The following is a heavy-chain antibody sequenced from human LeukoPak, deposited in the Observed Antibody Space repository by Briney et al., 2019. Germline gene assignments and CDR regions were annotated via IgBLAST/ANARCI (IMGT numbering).Heavy chain of an antibody. CDR3: ARVMGSSHYGMDV. CDR1: GFTFSTYW. J-gene: IGHJ6*02. CDR2: IKQDGSEK. Sequence: PGWSLRLSCADSGFTFSTYWMSWVRQAPGKGLEWVANIKQDGSEKYYVDSVKGRFTISRDNAKNSLYLQMNILRAEDTAVYYCARVMGSSHYGMDVWGQGTTVTVSS. V-gene: IGHV3-7*05. D-gene: IGHD3-10*01.